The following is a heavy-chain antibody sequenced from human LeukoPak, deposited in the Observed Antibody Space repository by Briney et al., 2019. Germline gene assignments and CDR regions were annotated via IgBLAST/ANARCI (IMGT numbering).Heavy chain of an antibody. D-gene: IGHD3-10*01. CDR2: IQNDGTTK. CDR1: GISFSNYG. Sequence: GGSLRLSCAVSGISFSNYGMHWVRQAPGKGLEWVAFIQNDGTTKYYTDSVKGRFTISRDNSKNTLYLQLNSLRDEDTAVYYCARDLPLEKYYGSGTYSYYFDSWGQGALVTVSS. CDR3: ARDLPLEKYYGSGTYSYYFDS. J-gene: IGHJ4*02. V-gene: IGHV3-30*02.